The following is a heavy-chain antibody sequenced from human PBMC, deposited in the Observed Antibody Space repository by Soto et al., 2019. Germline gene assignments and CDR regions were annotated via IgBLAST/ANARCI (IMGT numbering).Heavy chain of an antibody. CDR3: AITADGVVRGGXKAFDI. CDR1: GYTLTELS. Sequence: ASVKVSCKVSGYTLTELSMHWVRQAPGKGLEWMGGFDPEDGETIYAQKFQGRVTMNEDTSTDTAYMELRSLRSEDKAVYYCAITADGVVRGGXKAFDICCPGTXVXVS. D-gene: IGHD3-10*02. CDR2: FDPEDGET. J-gene: IGHJ3*02. V-gene: IGHV1-24*01.